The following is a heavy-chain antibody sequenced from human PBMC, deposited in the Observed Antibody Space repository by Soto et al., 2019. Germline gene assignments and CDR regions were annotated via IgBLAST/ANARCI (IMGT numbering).Heavy chain of an antibody. CDR3: ARDDSGFSGSHYIDYFNY. CDR2: ISAYNGNT. V-gene: IGHV1-18*01. Sequence: ASVKVSCKASGYTFTSYGISWVRPAPGQGLEWMGWISAYNGNTNYAQKLQGRVTMTTDTSTGTAYMELRSLTSEDTAVYYCARDDSGFSGSHYIDYFNYWGQGALVTVSS. CDR1: GYTFTSYG. J-gene: IGHJ4*02. D-gene: IGHD1-26*01.